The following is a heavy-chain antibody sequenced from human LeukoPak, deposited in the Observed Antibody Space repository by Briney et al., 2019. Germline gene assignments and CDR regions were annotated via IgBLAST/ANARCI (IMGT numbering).Heavy chain of an antibody. CDR2: INHSGRP. CDR1: GGSGSFSGYF. V-gene: IGHV4-34*01. J-gene: IGHJ4*02. Sequence: SETLSLTCGVSGGSGSFSGYFWSWIRQPPGKGLEWIGEINHSGRPSYNPSLESRVTISVDTSKNQFSLKLNSVTAADTAVYYCARGRWHPSVRVDHWGQGTLVTVSS. CDR3: ARGRWHPSVRVDH. D-gene: IGHD6-13*01.